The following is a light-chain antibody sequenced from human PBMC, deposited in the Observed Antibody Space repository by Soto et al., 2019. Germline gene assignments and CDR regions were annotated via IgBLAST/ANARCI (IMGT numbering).Light chain of an antibody. CDR3: QKYTNVPA. CDR2: AAS. V-gene: IGKV1-27*01. Sequence: DIQMTQSPSSLSASVGDRVTITCRASQGISNYLAWYQQIPGKVPKLLISAASTLQSGVPSRFSGSGSGTDFTLTISSRQPEDVATYYCQKYTNVPAFGGGTNVEIK. CDR1: QGISNY. J-gene: IGKJ4*01.